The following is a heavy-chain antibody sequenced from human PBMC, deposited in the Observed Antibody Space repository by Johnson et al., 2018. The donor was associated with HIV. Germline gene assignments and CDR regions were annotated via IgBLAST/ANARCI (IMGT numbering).Heavy chain of an antibody. CDR2: ISSDGGST. J-gene: IGHJ3*02. CDR3: ARVGVSGYDLAAFDI. CDR1: GFTFSNYA. V-gene: IGHV3-64*01. D-gene: IGHD5-12*01. Sequence: VQLVESGGGLVQPGGSLRLSCAASGFTFSNYAMHWVRQAPGKGLEYVSAISSDGGSTYYANSVKGRFSISRDNSKNTLYLQMGSLRGEDMAVYYCARVGVSGYDLAAFDIWGQGTMVTVSS.